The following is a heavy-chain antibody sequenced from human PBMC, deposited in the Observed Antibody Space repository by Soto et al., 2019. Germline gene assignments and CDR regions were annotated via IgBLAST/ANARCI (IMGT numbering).Heavy chain of an antibody. CDR1: GFTFSDHY. Sequence: PGGSLRLSCAASGFTFSDHYMDWVRQAPGKGLEWVGRIKNKDNSYSTQYAASVDGRFTISRDDSENSLFLQMDSLKTDDTALNYCALVRLVAPTRYFDYWGQGALVTVSS. CDR3: ALVRLVAPTRYFDY. V-gene: IGHV3-72*01. D-gene: IGHD5-12*01. J-gene: IGHJ4*01. CDR2: IKNKDNSYST.